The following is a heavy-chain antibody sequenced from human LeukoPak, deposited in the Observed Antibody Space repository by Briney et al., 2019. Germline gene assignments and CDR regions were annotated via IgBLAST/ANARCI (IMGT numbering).Heavy chain of an antibody. Sequence: GGSLGLSCAASGFTFSSYSRNWVRQAPGKGLEWVSSISSSSSYIYYADSVKGRFTISRDNAKNSLYLQMNSLRAEDTAVYYCASYYYDSSGYFDYWGQGPLVTVSS. CDR3: ASYYYDSSGYFDY. D-gene: IGHD3-22*01. CDR2: ISSSSSYI. J-gene: IGHJ4*02. CDR1: GFTFSSYS. V-gene: IGHV3-21*01.